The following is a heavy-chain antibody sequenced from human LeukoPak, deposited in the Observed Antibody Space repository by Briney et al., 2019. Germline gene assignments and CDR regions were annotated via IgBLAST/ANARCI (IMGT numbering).Heavy chain of an antibody. Sequence: PGRPLRLSCAASGLRFTSYGMHWVRQAPGKGLEWVAVIWYDGSNKYYADFVKGRFTISRDNSKNTLYLQMNILRAEDTALYYCARDQGTIAADGTKGRSDYWGQGTLVTVSS. CDR1: GLRFTSYG. CDR2: IWYDGSNK. J-gene: IGHJ4*02. CDR3: ARDQGTIAADGTKGRSDY. D-gene: IGHD6-13*01. V-gene: IGHV3-33*01.